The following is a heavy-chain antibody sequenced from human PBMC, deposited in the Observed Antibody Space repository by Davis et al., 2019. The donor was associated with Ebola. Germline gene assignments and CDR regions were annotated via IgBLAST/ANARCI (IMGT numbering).Heavy chain of an antibody. CDR2: ISSKANSYAT. J-gene: IGHJ4*02. D-gene: IGHD4-23*01. V-gene: IGHV3-73*01. Sequence: GESLKISCAASGFTFSGSAIHWVRQASGKGLEWVGRISSKANSYATAYAASVKGRFTISRDDSKNTAYLQMNSLKTEDTAVYYCTGTTVVNDYWGQGTLVTVSS. CDR1: GFTFSGSA. CDR3: TGTTVVNDY.